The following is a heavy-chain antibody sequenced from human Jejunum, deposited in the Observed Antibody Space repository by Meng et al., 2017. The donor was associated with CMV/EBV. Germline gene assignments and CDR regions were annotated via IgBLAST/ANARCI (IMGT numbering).Heavy chain of an antibody. CDR1: GFTFSKYW. D-gene: IGHD5-18*01. Sequence: AASGFTFSKYWVHWVRQAPGKGLVWVSRISSDGGVTAYADSVKGRFTISRDNSKNTLYLHMSSLRAEDTAVYYCAKDLQHYYAMDVWGQGTTVTVSS. CDR2: ISSDGGVT. J-gene: IGHJ6*02. V-gene: IGHV3-74*01. CDR3: AKDLQHYYAMDV.